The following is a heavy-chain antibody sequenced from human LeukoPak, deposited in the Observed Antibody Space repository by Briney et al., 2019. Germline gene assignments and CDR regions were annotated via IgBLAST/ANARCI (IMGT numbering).Heavy chain of an antibody. Sequence: KPGESLKISCKGSGYSFTSYWIGWVRQMPGKGLEWMGIIYPGDSDTRYGPSFQGQVTISADKSISTAYLQWSSLKASDTAMYYCARLTLSFWSGYYNYFDYWGQGTLVTVSS. V-gene: IGHV5-51*01. D-gene: IGHD3-3*01. J-gene: IGHJ4*02. CDR2: IYPGDSDT. CDR1: GYSFTSYW. CDR3: ARLTLSFWSGYYNYFDY.